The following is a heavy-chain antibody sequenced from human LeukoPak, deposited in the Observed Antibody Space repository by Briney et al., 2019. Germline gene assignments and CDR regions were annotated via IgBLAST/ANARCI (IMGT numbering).Heavy chain of an antibody. CDR3: ARDRHSGDPNWFDP. V-gene: IGHV6-1*01. D-gene: IGHD4-17*01. CDR1: GDIVSSNSAA. CDR2: TYYRSKWYN. Sequence: TLSLTCAISGDIVSSNSAAWNWIRQSPSRGLEWLGRTYYRSKWYNDYAVSVKSRITINPDTSKDQFSLQLNSVTPEDTAVYYCARDRHSGDPNWFDPWGQGTLVTVSS. J-gene: IGHJ5*02.